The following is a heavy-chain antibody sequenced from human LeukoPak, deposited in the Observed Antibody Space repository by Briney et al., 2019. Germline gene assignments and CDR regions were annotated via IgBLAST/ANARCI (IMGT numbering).Heavy chain of an antibody. Sequence: SETLSLTCTVSGGSLSRGTFSWGWIRQPPGKGLEWIANFYDSESTYYNPSLKSRVTISADTSKNRFSLNLGSVTAADTAVYYCVGGPGTYYYHYMDVWGNGITVTVSS. D-gene: IGHD7-27*01. V-gene: IGHV4-39*01. CDR1: GGSLSRGTFS. J-gene: IGHJ6*03. CDR3: VGGPGTYYYHYMDV. CDR2: FYDSEST.